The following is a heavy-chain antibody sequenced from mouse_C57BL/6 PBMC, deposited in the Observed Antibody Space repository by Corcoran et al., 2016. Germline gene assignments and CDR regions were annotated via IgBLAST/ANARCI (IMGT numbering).Heavy chain of an antibody. Sequence: EVQLQQSGPELVKPGASVKMSCKASGYTFTDYNMHWVKQSHGKSLEWIGYINPNNGGTSYNQKFKGKATLTVNKSSSTAYMELRSLTSEDSAVYYCATGTTVVYFDYWGQGTTLTVSS. V-gene: IGHV1-22*01. CDR1: GYTFTDYN. J-gene: IGHJ2*01. D-gene: IGHD1-1*01. CDR3: ATGTTVVYFDY. CDR2: INPNNGGT.